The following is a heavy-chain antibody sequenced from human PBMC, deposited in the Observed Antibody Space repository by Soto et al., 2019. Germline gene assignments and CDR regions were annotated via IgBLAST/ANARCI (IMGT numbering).Heavy chain of an antibody. D-gene: IGHD1-1*01. V-gene: IGHV3-74*01. CDR1: GFTFSNYW. Sequence: GGSLRLSCAASGFTFSNYWMHWVRQAPGKGLLWVSPINPSGGSTSYADSVKGRFTISRDDSKNTLFLQMNSLRAEDTAVYYCANVPAPDAFDIWGQGTMVTVSS. CDR2: INPSGGST. J-gene: IGHJ3*02. CDR3: ANVPAPDAFDI.